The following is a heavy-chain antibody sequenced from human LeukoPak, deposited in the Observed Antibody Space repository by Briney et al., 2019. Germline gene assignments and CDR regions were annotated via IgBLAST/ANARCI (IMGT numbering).Heavy chain of an antibody. CDR2: ISSSSSTI. J-gene: IGHJ6*03. D-gene: IGHD4-17*01. CDR3: AREHDYGRKYYYYYYMDV. CDR1: GFTFSSYS. Sequence: GGSLRLSCAASGFTFSSYSMNWVRQAPGKGLEWVSYISSSSSTIYYADSVKGRFTISRDNAKNSLYLQMNSLRAEDTAVYYCAREHDYGRKYYYYYYMDVWGKGTTVTVSS. V-gene: IGHV3-48*01.